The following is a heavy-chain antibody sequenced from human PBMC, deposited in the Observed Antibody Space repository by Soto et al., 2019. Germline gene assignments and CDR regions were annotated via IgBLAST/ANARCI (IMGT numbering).Heavy chain of an antibody. CDR1: GFTFSNYA. V-gene: IGHV3-23*01. D-gene: IGHD5-12*01. CDR3: AKHVRDSVYDLNWFDP. CDR2: ISGSGGST. J-gene: IGHJ5*02. Sequence: EVQLLESGGGLVQPGGSLRLSCAASGFTFSNYAMNWVRQAPGKGLEWVSTISGSGGSTYYADSVKGRFTISRDNSKNTLYLQMNSLRVEDSAAYYCAKHVRDSVYDLNWFDPWGQGTLVTVSS.